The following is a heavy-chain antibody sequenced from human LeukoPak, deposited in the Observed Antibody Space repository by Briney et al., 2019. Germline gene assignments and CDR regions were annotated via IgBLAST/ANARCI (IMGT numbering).Heavy chain of an antibody. V-gene: IGHV3-48*03. CDR1: GFTFSSYE. J-gene: IGHJ4*02. CDR2: ISSSGSTI. Sequence: GGSLRLSCAASGFTFSSYEMNWVRQAPGKGLEWVSYISSSGSTIYYADSVKGRFTISRDNAKNSLYLQMNSLRAEDTAVYYCARELVVVAAIFDCWGQGTLVTVSS. CDR3: ARELVVVAAIFDC. D-gene: IGHD2-15*01.